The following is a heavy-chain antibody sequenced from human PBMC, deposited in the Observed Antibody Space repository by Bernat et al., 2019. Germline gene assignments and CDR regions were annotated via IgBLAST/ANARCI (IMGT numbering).Heavy chain of an antibody. CDR1: GFTFSNYA. D-gene: IGHD5-18*01. CDR2: IKSKTDGGTT. J-gene: IGHJ4*02. Sequence: EVQVVESGGGLVQAGGSLRLSCAASGFTFSNYAMSWVRQAPGKGLEWVGRIKSKTDGGTTDYAAPVKGRFTISRDDSKNTLYLQMNSLNTEDAALYYCTTVYTYGRSSIDYWGQGTLVTVSS. V-gene: IGHV3-15*05. CDR3: TTVYTYGRSSIDY.